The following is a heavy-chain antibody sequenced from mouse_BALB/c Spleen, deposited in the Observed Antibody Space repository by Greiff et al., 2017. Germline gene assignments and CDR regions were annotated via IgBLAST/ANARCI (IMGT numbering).Heavy chain of an antibody. Sequence: EVPLVESGGGLVQPGGSRKLSCAASGFTFSSFGMHWVRQAPEQGLEWVAYISSGSSTIYYADNLKGRFTISRDNPKTTLFLQMTSLRSEDTAMYYCARSRDSSPNYYAMDYWGQGTSVTVAS. D-gene: IGHD1-1*01. V-gene: IGHV5-17*02. CDR3: ARSRDSSPNYYAMDY. CDR2: ISSGSSTI. CDR1: GFTFSSFG. J-gene: IGHJ4*01.